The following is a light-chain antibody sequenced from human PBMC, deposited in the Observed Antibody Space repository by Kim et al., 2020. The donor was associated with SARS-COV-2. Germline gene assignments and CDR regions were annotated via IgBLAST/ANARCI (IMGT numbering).Light chain of an antibody. CDR2: KAS. Sequence: ASRGDRVTITCRASQSISSRLAWYQQKPGKAPEFLIYKASTLESGVPSRFSGGGSGTEFTLTISSLQPDDFATYYCQQYDSYPLTFGGGTKVDIK. CDR3: QQYDSYPLT. CDR1: QSISSR. V-gene: IGKV1-5*03. J-gene: IGKJ4*01.